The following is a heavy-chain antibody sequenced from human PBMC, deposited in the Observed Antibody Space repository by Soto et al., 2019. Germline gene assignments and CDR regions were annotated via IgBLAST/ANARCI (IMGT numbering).Heavy chain of an antibody. CDR2: TYYRSKWYN. D-gene: IGHD3-16*01. V-gene: IGHV6-1*01. J-gene: IGHJ6*02. Sequence: PSQTLSLTCDISGDSVSSNSAVWNWIRQSPSRGLEWLGRTYYRSKWYNDYAVSVKSRITFNPDTSKNQSSLQLYSVTPEDTAVYYCAGVVWFRGMDVWGQGTPVTVSS. CDR1: GDSVSSNSAV. CDR3: AGVVWFRGMDV.